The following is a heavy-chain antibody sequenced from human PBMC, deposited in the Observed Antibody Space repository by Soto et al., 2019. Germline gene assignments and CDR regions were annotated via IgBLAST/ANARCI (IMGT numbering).Heavy chain of an antibody. V-gene: IGHV4-30-2*01. Sequence: SETLSLTCAVSGGSISSGGYSWSWIRQPPGKGLEWIGYIYHSGSTYYNPSLKSRVTISVDTSKNQFSLKLSSVTAADTAVYYCARVIDTVATGGNAFDIWGQGTMVTVSS. CDR2: IYHSGST. D-gene: IGHD5-12*01. CDR1: GGSISSGGYS. J-gene: IGHJ3*02. CDR3: ARVIDTVATGGNAFDI.